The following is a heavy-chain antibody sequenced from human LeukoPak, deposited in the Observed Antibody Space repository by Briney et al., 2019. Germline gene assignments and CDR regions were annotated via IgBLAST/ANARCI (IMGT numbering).Heavy chain of an antibody. CDR1: GFTFSNAW. D-gene: IGHD3-10*01. CDR2: IKSKTDGRTT. Sequence: GGSLRLSCAASGFTFSNAWMSWVRQAPGEGLEWVGRIKSKTDGRTTDYAAPVKGRFTISRDDSKNTLYLQMNSLKTEDTAVYYCTTDLELLWFGELYDLWGRGTLVTVSS. CDR3: TTDLELLWFGELYDL. J-gene: IGHJ2*01. V-gene: IGHV3-15*01.